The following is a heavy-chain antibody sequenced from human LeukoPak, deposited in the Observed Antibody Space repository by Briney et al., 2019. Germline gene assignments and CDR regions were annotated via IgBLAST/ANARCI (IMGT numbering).Heavy chain of an antibody. CDR2: ISWNSGSI. D-gene: IGHD3-10*01. J-gene: IGHJ5*02. CDR1: GFTFDDYA. V-gene: IGHV3-9*01. CDR3: AKDGSGVGWFDP. Sequence: GGSLRLSCAASGFTFDDYAMHWVRQAPGKGLEWVSGISWNSGSIGYADSVKGRFTISRDNAKNSLYLQMNSLRAEDTALYYCAKDGSGVGWFDPWGQGTLVTVSS.